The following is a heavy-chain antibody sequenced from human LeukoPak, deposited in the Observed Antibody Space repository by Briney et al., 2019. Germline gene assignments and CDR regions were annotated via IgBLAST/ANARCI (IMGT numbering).Heavy chain of an antibody. CDR1: GGTISSYY. CDR3: AGRGSSSGTFDV. D-gene: IGHD2-2*01. Sequence: SETLSLTCTVSGGTISSYYWSWIRQPAGKRLEWIGRIYTSGGTNYNPSLKSRVTMSVDKSKNQISLNLASLTAADTALYYCAGRGSSSGTFDVWGPGTFVTVSS. J-gene: IGHJ3*01. V-gene: IGHV4-4*07. CDR2: IYTSGGT.